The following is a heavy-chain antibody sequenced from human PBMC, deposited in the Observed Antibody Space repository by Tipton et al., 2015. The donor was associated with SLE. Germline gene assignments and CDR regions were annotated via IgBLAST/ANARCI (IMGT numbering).Heavy chain of an antibody. CDR1: GFTFDDYA. Sequence: SLRLSCAASGFTFDDYAMHWVRQAPGKGLEWVSGISWNSGSIGYADSVKGRFTISRDNAKNTLYLQMNSLRAEDTAVYYCARDLYDYIWGTPGYWGQGTLVTVSS. CDR3: ARDLYDYIWGTPGY. CDR2: ISWNSGSI. V-gene: IGHV3-9*01. J-gene: IGHJ4*02. D-gene: IGHD3-16*01.